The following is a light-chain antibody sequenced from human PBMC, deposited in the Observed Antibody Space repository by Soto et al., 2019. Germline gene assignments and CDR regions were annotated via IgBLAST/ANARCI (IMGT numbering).Light chain of an antibody. CDR3: TSFAGTTFV. CDR1: SSDVGAYNY. CDR2: EVI. V-gene: IGLV2-8*01. J-gene: IGLJ1*01. Sequence: QSVLTQPPSPSGSPGQSVTISCTGTSSDVGAYNYVSWYQQHPDKAPKLMIYEVIKRPSGVPDRFSGSKSGNTASLTVSGLQAEDEADYYCTSFAGTTFVFGTGTKVTVL.